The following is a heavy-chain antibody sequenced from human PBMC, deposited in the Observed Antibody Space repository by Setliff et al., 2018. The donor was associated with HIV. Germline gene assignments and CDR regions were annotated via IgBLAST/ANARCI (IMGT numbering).Heavy chain of an antibody. Sequence: GGSLRLSCAASGFTFSSYWMSWVRQAPGKGLEWVASIKQDGGEKYFVASVKGRFTISRDNAKNSLYLHMNSLRAEDTAVYFCARPTGGDFWSGRGAWFDPWGQGTLVTVSS. D-gene: IGHD3-3*01. CDR1: GFTFSSYW. CDR2: IKQDGGEK. CDR3: ARPTGGDFWSGRGAWFDP. J-gene: IGHJ5*02. V-gene: IGHV3-7*01.